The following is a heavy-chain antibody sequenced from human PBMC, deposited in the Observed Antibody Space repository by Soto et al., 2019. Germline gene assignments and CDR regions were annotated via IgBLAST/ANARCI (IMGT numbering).Heavy chain of an antibody. CDR2: MNPNSGNT. CDR3: ASPRPMITFGGVIANDAFDI. V-gene: IGHV1-8*02. J-gene: IGHJ3*02. CDR1: GGTFSSYA. D-gene: IGHD3-16*02. Sequence: ASVKVSCKASGGTFSSYAISWVRQATGQGLEWMGWMNPNSGNTGYAQKFQGRVTTTRNTSISTAYMELSSLRSEDTAVYYCASPRPMITFGGVIANDAFDIWGQGTMVTVSS.